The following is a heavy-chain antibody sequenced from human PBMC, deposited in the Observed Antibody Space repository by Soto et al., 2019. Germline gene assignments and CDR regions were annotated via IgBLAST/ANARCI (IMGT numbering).Heavy chain of an antibody. Sequence: ASVKVSCKASGYTFTSYAMHWVRQAPGQRLEWMGWINAGNGNTKYSQKLQGRVTITTDTSTSTAYMELRSLRSDDTAVYYCTRVAVAGTLDYWGQGTLVTVSS. J-gene: IGHJ4*02. CDR1: GYTFTSYA. CDR2: INAGNGNT. CDR3: TRVAVAGTLDY. D-gene: IGHD6-19*01. V-gene: IGHV1-3*01.